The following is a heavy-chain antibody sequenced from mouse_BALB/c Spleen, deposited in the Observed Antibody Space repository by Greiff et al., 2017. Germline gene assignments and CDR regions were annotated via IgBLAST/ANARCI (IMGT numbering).Heavy chain of an antibody. CDR2: INPSTGYT. Sequence: QVQLQQSGAELAKPGASVKMSCKASGYTFTSYWMHWVKQRPGQGLEWIGYINPSTGYTEYNQKFKDKATLTADKSSSTAYMQLSSLTSEDSAVYYCARWYRGGYYAMDYWGQGTSVTVSS. CDR1: GYTFTSYW. D-gene: IGHD1-1*02. J-gene: IGHJ4*01. V-gene: IGHV1-7*01. CDR3: ARWYRGGYYAMDY.